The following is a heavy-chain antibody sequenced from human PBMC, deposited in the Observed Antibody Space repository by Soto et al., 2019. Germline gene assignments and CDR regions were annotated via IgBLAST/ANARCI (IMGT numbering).Heavy chain of an antibody. CDR2: IDPSDSYT. CDR3: ARQAIFGVIIIAFDI. J-gene: IGHJ3*02. CDR1: GYSFSSYW. V-gene: IGHV5-10-1*01. Sequence: PGESLKISCNGSGYSFSSYWITWVRQMPGKGLEWMGRIDPSDSYTNYSPSFQGHVTISADKSISTAYLQWSSLTASDTAMYYCARQAIFGVIIIAFDIWGQGTMVTVSS. D-gene: IGHD3-3*01.